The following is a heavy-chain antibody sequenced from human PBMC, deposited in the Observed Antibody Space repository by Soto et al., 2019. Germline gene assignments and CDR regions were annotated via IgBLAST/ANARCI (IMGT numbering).Heavy chain of an antibody. CDR2: IIPILGIA. V-gene: IGHV1-69*02. J-gene: IGHJ4*02. D-gene: IGHD6-19*01. CDR1: GGTFSSYT. CDR3: ARSPLSGPYYFDY. Sequence: SVKVSWKASGGTFSSYTISWVRQAPGQGLEWMGRIIPILGIANYAQKFQGRVTITADKSTSTAYMELSSLRSEDTAVYYCARSPLSGPYYFDYWGQGTLVTVSS.